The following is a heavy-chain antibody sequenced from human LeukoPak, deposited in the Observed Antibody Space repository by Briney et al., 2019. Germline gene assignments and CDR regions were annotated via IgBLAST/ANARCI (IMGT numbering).Heavy chain of an antibody. CDR2: ISGSGGST. Sequence: GGSLRLSCAASGFTFSSYGMSWVRQAPGKGLEWVSAISGSGGSTYYADSVKGRFTISRDNSKNTLYLQMNSLRAEDTAVYYCAKGYYYDSSGYYPFDYWGQGTLVTVSS. CDR1: GFTFSSYG. V-gene: IGHV3-23*01. CDR3: AKGYYYDSSGYYPFDY. J-gene: IGHJ4*02. D-gene: IGHD3-22*01.